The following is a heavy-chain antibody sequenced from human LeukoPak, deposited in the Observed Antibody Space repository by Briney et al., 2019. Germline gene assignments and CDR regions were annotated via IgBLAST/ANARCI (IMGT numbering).Heavy chain of an antibody. CDR2: INPSGGGT. CDR1: GYTFTRYS. CDR3: ATDHPVTTLSFDY. J-gene: IGHJ4*02. D-gene: IGHD4-17*01. Sequence: GASVKVSCKASGYTFTRYSIHWVRQAPGQGLEWIGIINPSGGGTNYAQKFQGRVTMTTDTSTSTVYMELSSLRSEDTAVYYCATDHPVTTLSFDYWGQGTLVTVSS. V-gene: IGHV1-46*01.